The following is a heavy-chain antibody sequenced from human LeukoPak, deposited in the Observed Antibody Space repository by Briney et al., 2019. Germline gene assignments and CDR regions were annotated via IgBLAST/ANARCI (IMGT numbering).Heavy chain of an antibody. Sequence: GASVKVSCKASGYTFTSYGISWVRQAPGQGLEWMGWISAYNGNTNYAQKLQGRVTMTTDTSTSTAYMELRSLRSDDTAVYYCARDQEAYYYDSSGYSPFGYWGQGTLVTVSS. D-gene: IGHD3-22*01. CDR2: ISAYNGNT. CDR1: GYTFTSYG. J-gene: IGHJ4*02. CDR3: ARDQEAYYYDSSGYSPFGY. V-gene: IGHV1-18*01.